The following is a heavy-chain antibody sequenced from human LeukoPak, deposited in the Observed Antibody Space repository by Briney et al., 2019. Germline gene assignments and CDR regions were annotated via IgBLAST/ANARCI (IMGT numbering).Heavy chain of an antibody. Sequence: PGGSLRLSCVASGFTFSTYAMTWVRQAPGKGLEWVSAISGSGAGTYYADSVKGRFTISRDNSKNTLYLQMNSLRADDTAVYYCARALTTTMAPGGGQGILVTVSS. V-gene: IGHV3-23*01. CDR1: GFTFSTYA. D-gene: IGHD5-18*01. J-gene: IGHJ4*02. CDR3: ARALTTTMAPG. CDR2: ISGSGAGT.